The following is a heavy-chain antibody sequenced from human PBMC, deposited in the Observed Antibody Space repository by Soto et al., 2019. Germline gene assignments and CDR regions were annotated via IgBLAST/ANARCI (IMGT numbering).Heavy chain of an antibody. CDR1: GGSISSSSYY. CDR2: IYYSGST. J-gene: IGHJ5*02. CDR3: ARHNDVVVPAAMDWFDP. V-gene: IGHV4-39*01. D-gene: IGHD2-2*01. Sequence: QLQLQESGPGLVKPSETLSLTCTVSGGSISSSSYYWGWIRQPPGKGLEWIGSIYYSGSTYYNPSLKSRVTISLDTSTNQFSLKLSSVTAADAAVYYCARHNDVVVPAAMDWFDPWGQGTLVTVSS.